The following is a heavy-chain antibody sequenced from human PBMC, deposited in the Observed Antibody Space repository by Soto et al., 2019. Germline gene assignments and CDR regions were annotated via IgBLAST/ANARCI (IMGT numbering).Heavy chain of an antibody. CDR2: IYYSGST. CDR1: GGSISTYY. D-gene: IGHD3-16*01. J-gene: IGHJ3*02. CDR3: ARDAGGRGNGAFDI. V-gene: IGHV4-59*01. Sequence: QVQLQESGPGLVKPSETLSLTCTVSGGSISTYYWSWMRQPPGKRLEWIGYIYYSGSTNSNPSLKGRVTISEDTSKNQLSLKLSSVTAADTAVYFCARDAGGRGNGAFDIWGQGTMVTVSS.